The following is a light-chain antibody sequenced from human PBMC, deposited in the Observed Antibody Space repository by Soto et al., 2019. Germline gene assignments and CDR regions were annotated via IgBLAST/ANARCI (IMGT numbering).Light chain of an antibody. V-gene: IGLV4-69*01. CDR3: QTWGTGAAG. CDR1: SGHSSYA. CDR2: VNSDGSH. J-gene: IGLJ7*01. Sequence: QLVLTQSPSASASLGASVKLTCTLSSGHSSYAIAWHQQQPEKGPRYLMKVNSDGSHSKGDGIPDRFSGSSSGAERFLTISSRQSEDEADYYCQTWGTGAAGFGRGTQLTVL.